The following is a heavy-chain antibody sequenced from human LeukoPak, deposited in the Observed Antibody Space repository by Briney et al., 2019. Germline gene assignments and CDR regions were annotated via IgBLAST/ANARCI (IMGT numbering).Heavy chain of an antibody. J-gene: IGHJ6*03. Sequence: SETLSLTCAVYSASFSGYYWSWIRQPPGKGLEWIGEINHSGSTNYNPSLKSRVTISVDTSKDQFSLKLSSVTAADTAVYYCARVGPWVNPDYYYYYMDVWGKGTTVTVSS. CDR2: INHSGST. V-gene: IGHV4-34*01. CDR1: SASFSGYY. D-gene: IGHD1-14*01. CDR3: ARVGPWVNPDYYYYYMDV.